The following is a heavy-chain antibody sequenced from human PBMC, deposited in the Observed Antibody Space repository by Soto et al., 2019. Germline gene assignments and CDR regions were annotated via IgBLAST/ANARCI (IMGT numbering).Heavy chain of an antibody. V-gene: IGHV4-34*01. CDR1: GGSFSGYY. D-gene: IGHD3-22*01. CDR2: INHSGST. CDR3: ARGLGSSGYYHWFDP. Sequence: QVQLQQWGAGLLKPSETLSLTCAAYGGSFSGYYWSWIRQPPGKGLEWIGEINHSGSTNYNQSLKSRVTKSVDTSKNQFSLKLSSVTAADTAVYYCARGLGSSGYYHWFDPWGQGTLVTVSS. J-gene: IGHJ5*02.